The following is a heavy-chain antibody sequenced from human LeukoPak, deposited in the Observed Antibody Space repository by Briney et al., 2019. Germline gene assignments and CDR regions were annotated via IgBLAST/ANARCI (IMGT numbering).Heavy chain of an antibody. CDR3: ARHYGEDAEYFQH. CDR2: ISDTGSTI. V-gene: IGHV3-48*03. Sequence: GGSLRLSCAASGFTFSSYELNWVRQAPGKGLEWVSYISDTGSTIYYADSVKGRFTISRDNAKNSLYLQMNSLRAEDTAVYYCARHYGEDAEYFQHWGQGTLVTVSS. D-gene: IGHD4-17*01. J-gene: IGHJ1*01. CDR1: GFTFSSYE.